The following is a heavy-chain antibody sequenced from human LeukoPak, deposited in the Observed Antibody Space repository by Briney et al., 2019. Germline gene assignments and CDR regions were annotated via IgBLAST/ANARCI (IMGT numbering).Heavy chain of an antibody. Sequence: GGSLRLSCAASGFTFDDYGMSWVRQAPGRGLEWVSTINWNGGSTGYADSVTGRFTISRDNAKNSLYLQMNSLRAEDTALYYCARDYQYSGSYFFAAFDIWGQGTMVTVSS. CDR2: INWNGGST. D-gene: IGHD1-26*01. V-gene: IGHV3-20*04. CDR3: ARDYQYSGSYFFAAFDI. CDR1: GFTFDDYG. J-gene: IGHJ3*02.